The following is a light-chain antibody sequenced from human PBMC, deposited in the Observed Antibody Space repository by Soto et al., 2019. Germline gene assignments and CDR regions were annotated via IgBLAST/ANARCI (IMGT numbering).Light chain of an antibody. Sequence: EIVLTQSPGTLSSSPGERATLSCRASQSVSSSYLAWYQQKPGQAPRLLIYDASNRATGIPARFSGSGSGTDFTLTISSLEPEDFAVYYCQQRSNWPLFGPGTKVDIK. V-gene: IGKV3D-20*02. CDR1: QSVSSSY. CDR2: DAS. J-gene: IGKJ3*01. CDR3: QQRSNWPL.